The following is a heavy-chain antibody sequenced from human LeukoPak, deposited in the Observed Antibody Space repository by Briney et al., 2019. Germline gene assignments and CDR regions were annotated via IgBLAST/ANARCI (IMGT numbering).Heavy chain of an antibody. CDR2: INHSGST. J-gene: IGHJ4*02. V-gene: IGHV4-34*01. D-gene: IGHD5-12*01. CDR3: ARASTGATTLDY. CDR1: GGSFSGYY. Sequence: PSETLSLTCAVYGGSFSGYYWSWIRQPPGKGLEWIGEINHSGSTNYNPSLKSRVTISVDTSKNQFSLKLSSVTAADTAVYYCARASTGATTLDYWGQGTLVTVSS.